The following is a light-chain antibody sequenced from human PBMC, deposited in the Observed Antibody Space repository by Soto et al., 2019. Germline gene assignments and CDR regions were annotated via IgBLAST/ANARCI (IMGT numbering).Light chain of an antibody. Sequence: QSVLTQPPSTSGTPGQRVTISCSGSRPNIGTNSVNWYQQVPGTAPKLLIHSNSQRPSGVPDRFCGSKSDTSASLAISGLQSEDEADYYCAAWDDSLNGVTFGGGTKVTVL. CDR2: SNS. V-gene: IGLV1-44*01. J-gene: IGLJ2*01. CDR1: RPNIGTNS. CDR3: AAWDDSLNGVT.